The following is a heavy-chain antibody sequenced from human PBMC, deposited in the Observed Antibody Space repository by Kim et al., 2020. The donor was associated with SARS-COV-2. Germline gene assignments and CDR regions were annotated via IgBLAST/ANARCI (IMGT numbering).Heavy chain of an antibody. D-gene: IGHD1-26*01. J-gene: IGHJ4*02. Sequence: GGSLRLSCAASGFTFDDYAIHWVRQAPGKGLEWVSGISWNSGRIAYAESVKGRFTISRNIANNSLYLQMNSLRAEDTAMYFCAKELISSGTTFHPYFDCWGEGTLVTVSS. CDR2: ISWNSGRI. CDR1: GFTFDDYA. CDR3: AKELISSGTTFHPYFDC. V-gene: IGHV3-9*01.